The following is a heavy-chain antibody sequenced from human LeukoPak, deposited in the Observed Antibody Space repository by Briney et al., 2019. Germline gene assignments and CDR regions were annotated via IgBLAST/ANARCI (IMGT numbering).Heavy chain of an antibody. J-gene: IGHJ4*02. CDR2: ISSTSTYI. D-gene: IGHD3-16*01. Sequence: PGGSLRLSCAASGFTFSSYSMNWVRQAPGTGLEWVSYISSTSTYIYYADSVKGRFTISRDNAKNSLYLQMNSLRAEDTAVYYCARDPTGAFNVRGIFDYWGQGALVTVSS. V-gene: IGHV3-21*05. CDR1: GFTFSSYS. CDR3: ARDPTGAFNVRGIFDY.